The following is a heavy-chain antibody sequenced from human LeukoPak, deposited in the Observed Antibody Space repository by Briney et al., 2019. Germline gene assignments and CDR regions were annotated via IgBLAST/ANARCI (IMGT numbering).Heavy chain of an antibody. CDR3: ARDLEDYYGSGSYSPGY. D-gene: IGHD3-10*01. CDR1: GFTFSSYG. CDR2: MSYDGTNK. V-gene: IGHV3-30*03. J-gene: IGHJ4*02. Sequence: GGSLRLSCAASGFTFSSYGMHWVRQAPGKGLEWVAVMSYDGTNKYYADSVKGRFTISRDNAKNTLYLQMNSLRAEDTAVYYCARDLEDYYGSGSYSPGYWGQGTLVTVSS.